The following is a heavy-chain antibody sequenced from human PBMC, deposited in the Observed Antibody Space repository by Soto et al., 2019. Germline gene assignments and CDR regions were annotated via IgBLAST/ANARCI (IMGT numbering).Heavy chain of an antibody. J-gene: IGHJ3*02. V-gene: IGHV1-45*02. Sequence: QMQLVQSGAEVKRTGSSVNVSCKASGYTLTYRYLHWVRQAPGQALAWMGWITPFNGNTNYAREFQDRVTITGDRSMTTAYMELSSLRSEDTAMYYCAILITVVDLDALDIWAQETMVTVSS. CDR1: GYTLTYRY. CDR3: AILITVVDLDALDI. CDR2: ITPFNGNT. D-gene: IGHD2-15*01.